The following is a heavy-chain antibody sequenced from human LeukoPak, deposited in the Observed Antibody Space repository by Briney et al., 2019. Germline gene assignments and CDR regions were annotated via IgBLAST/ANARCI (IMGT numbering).Heavy chain of an antibody. J-gene: IGHJ5*02. D-gene: IGHD3-3*01. CDR2: IYYSGST. CDR1: GVSISSSSYY. V-gene: IGHV4-39*01. Sequence: RTSETLSLTCTVSGVSISSSSYYWGWIRQPPGKGLEWIVSIYYSGSTYYNPSLKSRVTISVDTSKNQFSLKLTSVTAADTAVYYCARNYDFWSGPNGWFDPWGQGTLVTVSS. CDR3: ARNYDFWSGPNGWFDP.